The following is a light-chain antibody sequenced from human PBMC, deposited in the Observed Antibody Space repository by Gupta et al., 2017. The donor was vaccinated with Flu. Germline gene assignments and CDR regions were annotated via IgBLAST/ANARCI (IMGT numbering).Light chain of an antibody. J-gene: IGLJ3*02. V-gene: IGLV2-14*01. CDR2: EVS. Sequence: QSALTQPASVSGSPGESITISCTGTSSYVGGYNYVSWYQQHPGKAPKRMIYEVSNRPSGVSNRCSGSKSGNTASLTISGLQAEDEADYYCSSYTSSSTLVFGGGTKLTVL. CDR3: SSYTSSSTLV. CDR1: SSYVGGYNY.